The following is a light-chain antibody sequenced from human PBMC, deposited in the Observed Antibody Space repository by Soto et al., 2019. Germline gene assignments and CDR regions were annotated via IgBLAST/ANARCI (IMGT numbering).Light chain of an antibody. V-gene: IGKV1-5*03. J-gene: IGKJ1*01. Sequence: DIQMTQSPSTLSASVGDTVTVTCRASQSVSGWLAWYQQKPGKAPKLLIYKASTLKSGVPSRFSGSGSGTEFTLTISSLQPDDFATYYCQHYNSYSEEFGQGTKVDIK. CDR1: QSVSGW. CDR2: KAS. CDR3: QHYNSYSEE.